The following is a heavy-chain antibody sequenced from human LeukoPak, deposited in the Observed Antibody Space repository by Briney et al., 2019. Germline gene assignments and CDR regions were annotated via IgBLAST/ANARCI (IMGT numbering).Heavy chain of an antibody. J-gene: IGHJ4*02. CDR2: ISSSSSYI. CDR3: ARAFEVLWFGELLPGLDY. V-gene: IGHV3-21*01. Sequence: GGSLRLSCAASGFTFSSYWMSWVRQAPGKGLEWVSSISSSSSYIYYADSVKGRFTISRDNAKNSLYLQMNSLRAEDTAVYYCARAFEVLWFGELLPGLDYWGQGTLVTVSS. CDR1: GFTFSSYW. D-gene: IGHD3-10*01.